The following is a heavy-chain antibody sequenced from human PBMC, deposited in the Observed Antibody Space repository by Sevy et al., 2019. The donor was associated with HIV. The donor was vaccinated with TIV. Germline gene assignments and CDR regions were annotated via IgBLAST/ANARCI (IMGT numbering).Heavy chain of an antibody. CDR2: IKQEGSKK. D-gene: IGHD3-3*01. V-gene: IGHV3-7*03. CDR3: ARDRYYDFWSGYYFDY. Sequence: GGSLRLSCAASGFTFSSYWMSWVRQAPGKGLEWVPTIKQEGSKKYYGDSVKGRFTISRDNAKNSLYLQMNSLRAEDTAVYYCARDRYYDFWSGYYFDYWGQGTLVTVSS. CDR1: GFTFSSYW. J-gene: IGHJ4*02.